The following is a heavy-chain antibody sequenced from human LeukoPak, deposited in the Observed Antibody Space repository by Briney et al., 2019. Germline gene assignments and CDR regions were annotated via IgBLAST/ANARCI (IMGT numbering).Heavy chain of an antibody. D-gene: IGHD6-19*01. CDR2: IYYSGST. Sequence: SETLSLTCTVSGGSISSYYWSWIRQPPGKGLEWIGYIYYSGSTNHNPSLKSRVTISVDTSKNQFSLKLSSVTAADTAVYYCAVGYSSGWYGYWGQGTLVTVSS. CDR3: AVGYSSGWYGY. J-gene: IGHJ4*02. CDR1: GGSISSYY. V-gene: IGHV4-59*08.